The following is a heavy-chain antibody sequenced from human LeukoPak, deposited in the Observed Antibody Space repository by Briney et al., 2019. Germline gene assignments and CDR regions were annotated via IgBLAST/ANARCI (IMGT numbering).Heavy chain of an antibody. V-gene: IGHV3-30*18. D-gene: IGHD5-12*01. CDR1: GSTFSSYG. J-gene: IGHJ4*02. CDR2: ISYDGSNK. CDR3: AKGGIIVATSRFDY. Sequence: GRSLRLSCAASGSTFSSYGMHWVRQAPGKGLEWVAVISYDGSNKYYADSVKGRFTISRDNSKNTLYLQMNSLRAEDTAVYYCAKGGIIVATSRFDYWGQGTLVTVSS.